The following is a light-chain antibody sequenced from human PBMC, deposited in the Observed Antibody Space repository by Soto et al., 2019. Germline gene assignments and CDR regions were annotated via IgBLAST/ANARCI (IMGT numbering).Light chain of an antibody. Sequence: QSALTQPASVSGSPGQSITISCTGTSSDVGGYNYVSWYQQHPGKAPKLMIYDVSNRPSGVSNRFSGSKSGNTASLTISGLQAEDEADYYCSSYTSSSTRVVGEGTKLAVL. CDR1: SSDVGGYNY. J-gene: IGLJ2*01. CDR2: DVS. V-gene: IGLV2-14*01. CDR3: SSYTSSSTRV.